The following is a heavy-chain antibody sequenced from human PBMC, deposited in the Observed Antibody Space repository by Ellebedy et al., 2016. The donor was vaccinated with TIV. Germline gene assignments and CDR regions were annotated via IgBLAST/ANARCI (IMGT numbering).Heavy chain of an antibody. CDR1: GFSFSSYA. CDR3: ARVYDSIDY. D-gene: IGHD3-22*01. V-gene: IGHV3-7*01. CDR2: IKQDGSEK. Sequence: PGGSLRLSCVASGFSFSSYAMSWVRQAPGKGLEWVANIKQDGSEKYYVDSVKGRFTISRDNAKNSLYLQMNSLRAEDTAVYYCARVYDSIDYWGQGTLVTVSS. J-gene: IGHJ4*02.